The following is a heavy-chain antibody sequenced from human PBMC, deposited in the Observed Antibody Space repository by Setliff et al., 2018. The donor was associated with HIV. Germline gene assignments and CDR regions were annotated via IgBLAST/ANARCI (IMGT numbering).Heavy chain of an antibody. J-gene: IGHJ4*02. CDR2: IYYSGST. D-gene: IGHD4-17*01. Sequence: KTSETLSLTCAVSGGSISGSHWNWIRQSPGGGLEWIGYIYYSGSTNYNPSFKRRVTISIDKSRKYFSLKLPSVTAADTAMYFCTKGRLGQADYWGQGTLVTVSS. CDR3: TKGRLGQADY. CDR1: GGSISGSH. V-gene: IGHV4-59*01.